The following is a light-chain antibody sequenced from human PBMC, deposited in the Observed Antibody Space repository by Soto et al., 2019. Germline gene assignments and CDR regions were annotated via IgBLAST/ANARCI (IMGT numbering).Light chain of an antibody. CDR1: QGISTY. CDR2: AAS. V-gene: IGKV1-27*01. J-gene: IGKJ1*01. CDR3: LGYDSAPTWT. Sequence: IQMTQSPSSLSASVGDRVTITCRASQGISTYLAWYQQKPGKVPKLLIYAASTLQSGVPSRFSGSGSGTDFTLTISSQQPEDVTTYYCLGYDSAPTWTFGQGTKVDIK.